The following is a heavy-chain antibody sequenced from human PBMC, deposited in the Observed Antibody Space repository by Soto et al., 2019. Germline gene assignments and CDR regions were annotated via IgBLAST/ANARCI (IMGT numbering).Heavy chain of an antibody. CDR3: ARFSSSRRGDYYYYGMDV. CDR2: IYYSGST. J-gene: IGHJ6*02. Sequence: PSETLSLTCTVSGGSISSYYWSWIRQPPGKGLEWIGYIYYSGSTNYNPSLKSRVTVSVDTSKNQFSLKLSSVTAADTAVYYCARFSSSRRGDYYYYGMDVWGQGTTVTVSS. V-gene: IGHV4-59*01. D-gene: IGHD6-6*01. CDR1: GGSISSYY.